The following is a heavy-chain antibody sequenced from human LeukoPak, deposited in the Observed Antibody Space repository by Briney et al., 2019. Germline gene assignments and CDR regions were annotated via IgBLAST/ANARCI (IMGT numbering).Heavy chain of an antibody. D-gene: IGHD6-13*01. CDR2: IYTSGST. J-gene: IGHJ6*03. Sequence: SETLSLTCTVSGGSISSYYWSWIRQPPGKGLEWIGRIYTSGSTNYNPSLKSRVTISVDTSKNQFSLKLSSVTAADTAVYYCARDSSSWYERVYYYYMDVWGKGTTVTVSS. CDR1: GGSISSYY. V-gene: IGHV4-4*08. CDR3: ARDSSSWYERVYYYYMDV.